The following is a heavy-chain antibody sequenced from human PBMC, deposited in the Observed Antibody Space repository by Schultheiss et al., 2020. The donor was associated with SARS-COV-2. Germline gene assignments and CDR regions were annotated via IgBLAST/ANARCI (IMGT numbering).Heavy chain of an antibody. J-gene: IGHJ6*02. Sequence: GESLKISCAASGFTFSSYAMHWVRQAPGKGLEWVAVIWYDGSNKYYADSVKGRFTISRDNSKNTLYLQMNSLKTEDTAVYYCTTSTVTNYYYYYGMDVWGQGTTVTVSS. D-gene: IGHD4-17*01. CDR1: GFTFSSYA. CDR2: IWYDGSNK. V-gene: IGHV3-30*07. CDR3: TTSTVTNYYYYYGMDV.